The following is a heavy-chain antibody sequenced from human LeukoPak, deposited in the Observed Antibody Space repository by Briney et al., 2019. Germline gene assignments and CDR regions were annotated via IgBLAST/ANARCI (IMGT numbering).Heavy chain of an antibody. CDR1: GYNLTELS. CDR2: FDPEDGET. D-gene: IGHD6-6*01. J-gene: IGHJ6*02. Sequence: ASVKVSCKVSGYNLTELSVHWVRQAPGKGPEWMGGFDPEDGETIHAQKFQGRVTMTEDTSTDTVYMELSSLRSEDTAVYYCATRMGQLVQYNYYGMDVWGQGTTVTVSS. CDR3: ATRMGQLVQYNYYGMDV. V-gene: IGHV1-24*01.